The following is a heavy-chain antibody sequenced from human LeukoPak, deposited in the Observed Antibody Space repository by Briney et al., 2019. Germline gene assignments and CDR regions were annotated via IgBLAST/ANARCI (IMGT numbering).Heavy chain of an antibody. V-gene: IGHV3-48*04. Sequence: GGSLRLSCAASGFTFSSYSMNWVRQAPGKGLEWVSYISSSSSTIYYADSVKGRFTISRDNAKNSLYLQMNSLRAEDTAVYYCARERHRRLQSRGFDYWGQGTLVTVSS. J-gene: IGHJ4*02. CDR1: GFTFSSYS. CDR2: ISSSSSTI. CDR3: ARERHRRLQSRGFDY. D-gene: IGHD5-24*01.